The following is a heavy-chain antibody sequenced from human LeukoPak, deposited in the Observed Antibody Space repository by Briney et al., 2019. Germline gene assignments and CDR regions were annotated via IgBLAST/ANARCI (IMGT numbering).Heavy chain of an antibody. D-gene: IGHD3-10*01. CDR2: ISGSGDST. J-gene: IGHJ4*02. CDR3: AKYGSGTYYNGLY. Sequence: GGSLRLSCAASGFTFSSYAMSWVRQAPGKGLEWVSTISGSGDSTYYADSVKGRFTISRDTSKSTLYLQMNSLRDEDTAVYYCAKYGSGTYYNGLYWGQGTLVTVSS. V-gene: IGHV3-23*01. CDR1: GFTFSSYA.